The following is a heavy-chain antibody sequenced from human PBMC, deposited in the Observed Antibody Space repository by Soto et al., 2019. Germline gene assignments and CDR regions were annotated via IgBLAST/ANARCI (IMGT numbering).Heavy chain of an antibody. CDR1: GGSFSGYD. V-gene: IGHV4-34*01. CDR2: INHSGST. D-gene: IGHD3-22*01. Sequence: PSETLCLTCAVYGGSFSGYDWSWIRQPPGKGLEWIGEINHSGSTNYNPSLKSRVTMSVDTSKNQFSLWLNSVTAADTAVYYCARFIDSSAYSFDPWGQGSLVTVSS. CDR3: ARFIDSSAYSFDP. J-gene: IGHJ5*02.